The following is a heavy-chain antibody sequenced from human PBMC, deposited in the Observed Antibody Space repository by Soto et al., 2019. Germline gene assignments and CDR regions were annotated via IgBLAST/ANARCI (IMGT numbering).Heavy chain of an antibody. CDR2: ISYDGSNK. D-gene: IGHD3-10*01. Sequence: GGSLRLSCAASGFTFSSYGMHWVRQAPGKGLEWVAVISYDGSNKYYADSVKGRFTISRDNSKNTLYLQMNSLRAEDTAVYYCAKDYRQREYYFDYWGQGTLVTVSS. CDR1: GFTFSSYG. J-gene: IGHJ4*02. V-gene: IGHV3-30*18. CDR3: AKDYRQREYYFDY.